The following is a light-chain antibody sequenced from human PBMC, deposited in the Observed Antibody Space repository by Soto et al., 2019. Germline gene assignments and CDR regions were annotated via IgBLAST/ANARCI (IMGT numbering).Light chain of an antibody. V-gene: IGKV3-11*01. CDR2: DAS. Sequence: EIVLTQSPATLSLSPGERATXSCSASQSVSSYLAWYQQKPGQAPRLLIYDASSRATGIPARFSGSGSGTDFTLTISSLEPEDFAVYYCQQRSNWPLTFGGGTKVDI. J-gene: IGKJ4*01. CDR3: QQRSNWPLT. CDR1: QSVSSY.